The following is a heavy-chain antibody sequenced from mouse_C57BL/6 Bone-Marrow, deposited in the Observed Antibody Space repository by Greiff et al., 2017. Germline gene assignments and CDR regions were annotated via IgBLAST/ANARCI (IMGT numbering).Heavy chain of an antibody. J-gene: IGHJ1*03. Sequence: QVQLQQPGAELVKPGASVKLSCKASGYTFTSYWMHWVKQRPGQGLEWIGMIHPNSGSTNYNEKFKSKATLTVDKSSSTAYMQLSSLTSEDSAVYYCARRYYGSSLWYFDVWGTGTTVTVSS. CDR2: IHPNSGST. CDR1: GYTFTSYW. V-gene: IGHV1-64*01. CDR3: ARRYYGSSLWYFDV. D-gene: IGHD1-1*01.